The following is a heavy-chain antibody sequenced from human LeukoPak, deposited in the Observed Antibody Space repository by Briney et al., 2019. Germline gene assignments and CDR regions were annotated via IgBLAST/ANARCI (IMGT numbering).Heavy chain of an antibody. CDR2: ISGSGGST. Sequence: PGGSLRLSCAASGFTFSNAWMSWVRQAPGKGLEWVSAISGSGGSTYYADSVKGRFTISRDNSKNTLYLQMNSLRAEDTAVYYYAKDPRGGLVKNWGQGTLVTVSS. D-gene: IGHD3/OR15-3a*01. V-gene: IGHV3-23*01. J-gene: IGHJ4*02. CDR1: GFTFSNAW. CDR3: AKDPRGGLVKN.